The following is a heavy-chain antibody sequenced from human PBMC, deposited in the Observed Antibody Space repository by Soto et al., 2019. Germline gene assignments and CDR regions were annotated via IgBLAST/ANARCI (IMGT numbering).Heavy chain of an antibody. J-gene: IGHJ5*02. CDR2: INAGNGNT. Sequence: ASVTVSCKASGYTFTSYAMHWVRQAPGQRLEWMGWINAGNGNTKYSQKFQGRVTITRDTSASTAYMELSSLRSEDTAVYYCARAIAAAAFGPWGQGTLVTVSS. V-gene: IGHV1-3*01. CDR1: GYTFTSYA. CDR3: ARAIAAAAFGP. D-gene: IGHD6-13*01.